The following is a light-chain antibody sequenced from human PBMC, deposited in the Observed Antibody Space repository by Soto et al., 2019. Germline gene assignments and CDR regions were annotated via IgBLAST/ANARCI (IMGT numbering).Light chain of an antibody. J-gene: IGKJ1*01. V-gene: IGKV3-15*01. CDR1: QSVSSN. Sequence: EIVMTQSPATLSVSPGERATLSCRASQSVSSNLAWYQQKPGQAPRLLIYGASTRTTGIPARFSGSGSGTEFTLSISSLQSEDFAVYYCQQYENRPPTFGPGTKVEIK. CDR2: GAS. CDR3: QQYENRPPT.